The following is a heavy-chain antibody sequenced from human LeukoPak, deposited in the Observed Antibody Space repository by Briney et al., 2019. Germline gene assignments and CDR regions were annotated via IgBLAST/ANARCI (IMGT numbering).Heavy chain of an antibody. CDR1: GYTFTDYY. V-gene: IGHV1-2*02. CDR3: ARGSDYDILTGYYRNYYYYMDV. J-gene: IGHJ6*03. CDR2: INPNSGGT. Sequence: ASVKVSCKASGYTFTDYYMHWVRQAPGQGLEWMGWINPNSGGTNYAQQKLQGRVTMTTDTSTSTAYMELRSLRSDDTAVYYCARGSDYDILTGYYRNYYYYMDVWGKGTTVTVSS. D-gene: IGHD3-9*01.